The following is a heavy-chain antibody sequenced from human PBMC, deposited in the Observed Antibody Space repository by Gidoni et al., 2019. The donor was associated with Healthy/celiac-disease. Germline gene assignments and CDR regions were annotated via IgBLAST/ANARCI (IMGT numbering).Heavy chain of an antibody. CDR1: GGSFSGYY. CDR2: INHSGST. D-gene: IGHD2-2*01. V-gene: IGHV4-34*01. Sequence: QVQLQQWGAGLLKPSETLSLTCAVYGGSFSGYYWSWIRQPPGKGLEWIGEINHSGSTNYNPSLKSRVTISVDTSKNQFSLKLSSVTAADTAVYYCARGKLISRSRYCSSTSCYGFNWFDPWGQGTLVTVSS. CDR3: ARGKLISRSRYCSSTSCYGFNWFDP. J-gene: IGHJ5*02.